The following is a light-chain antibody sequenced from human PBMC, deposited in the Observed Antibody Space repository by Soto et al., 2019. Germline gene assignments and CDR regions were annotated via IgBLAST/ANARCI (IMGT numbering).Light chain of an antibody. J-gene: IGKJ2*01. CDR1: RSVSSRY. CDR2: GAS. CDR3: HQYVYSPNT. V-gene: IGKV3-20*01. Sequence: EIVLTQSPGTLSLSPGERATLSCRASRSVSSRYLAWYQQKAGQAPRLLISGASSRATGIPDRFSGSGSGTDFTLIISRLEPEDFAMYYCHQYVYSPNTFGQGTKVEIK.